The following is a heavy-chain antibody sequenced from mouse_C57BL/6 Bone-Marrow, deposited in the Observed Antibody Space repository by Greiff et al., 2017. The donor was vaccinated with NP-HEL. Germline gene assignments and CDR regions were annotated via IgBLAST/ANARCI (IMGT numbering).Heavy chain of an antibody. J-gene: IGHJ1*03. CDR1: GFTFSSYA. CDR3: ARGDGSSYYWYFDV. D-gene: IGHD1-1*01. V-gene: IGHV5-4*01. Sequence: DVHLVESGGGLVKPGGSLKLSCAASGFTFSSYAMSWVRQTPEKRLEWVATISDGGSYTYYPDNVKGRFTISRDNAKNNLYLQMSHLKSEDTAMYYCARGDGSSYYWYFDVWGTGTTVTVSS. CDR2: ISDGGSYT.